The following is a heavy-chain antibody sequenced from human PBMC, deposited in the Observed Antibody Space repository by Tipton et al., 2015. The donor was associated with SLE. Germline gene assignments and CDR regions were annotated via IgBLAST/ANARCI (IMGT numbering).Heavy chain of an antibody. Sequence: SLRLSCAPSGSPFNNHAVSWVRQAPGKGPEWVSGVSGGGHGQITNYADSVKGRFTISRDLSKNTVYLQMDSLRADDTAVYFCARDRGSLTDTGSLDVWGQGTMVTVSS. V-gene: IGHV3-23*01. CDR2: VSGGGHGQIT. D-gene: IGHD7-27*01. J-gene: IGHJ3*01. CDR1: GSPFNNHA. CDR3: ARDRGSLTDTGSLDV.